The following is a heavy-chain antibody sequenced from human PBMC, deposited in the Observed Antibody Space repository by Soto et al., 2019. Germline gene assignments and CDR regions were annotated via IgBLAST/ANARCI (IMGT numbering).Heavy chain of an antibody. Sequence: EVQLLESGGGLVQSGGSLSLSCGASGFTFDKYAMSWVRQAPGKGLEWVSAVTGSGGSTYYADSVKGRFTISRDNSKNTLYLQMSGLRAEDPALYFCAIGSASARPYYVDYWGQGSLVAVSS. CDR3: AIGSASARPYYVDY. CDR2: VTGSGGST. V-gene: IGHV3-23*01. D-gene: IGHD6-6*01. J-gene: IGHJ4*02. CDR1: GFTFDKYA.